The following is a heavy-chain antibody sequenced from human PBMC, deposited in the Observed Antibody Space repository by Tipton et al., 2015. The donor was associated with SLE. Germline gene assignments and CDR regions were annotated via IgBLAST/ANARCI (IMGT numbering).Heavy chain of an antibody. D-gene: IGHD7-27*01. CDR2: ISSSGSTI. J-gene: IGHJ4*02. CDR1: GFTFSSYP. Sequence: SLRLSCAASGFTFSSYPMIWVRQAPGKGLEWVSYISSSGSTIYYADSVKGRFTFSRDNAKNSLYLQMNSLRAEDTAVYYCARNLNWDYYFDYWGQRTLVTVSS. CDR3: ARNLNWDYYFDY. V-gene: IGHV3-48*03.